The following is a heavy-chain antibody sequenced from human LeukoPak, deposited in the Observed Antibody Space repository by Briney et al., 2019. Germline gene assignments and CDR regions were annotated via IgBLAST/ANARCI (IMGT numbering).Heavy chain of an antibody. J-gene: IGHJ4*02. CDR3: ARVSVSSGYPYYFDY. CDR2: IYYSGST. CDR1: GGSISSSSYY. D-gene: IGHD3-22*01. V-gene: IGHV4-31*03. Sequence: SETLSLTCTVSGGSISSSSYYWGWIRQPPGKGLEWIGYIYYSGSTYYNPSLKSRVTISVDTSKNQFSLKLSSVTAADTAVYYCARVSVSSGYPYYFDYWGQGTLVTVSS.